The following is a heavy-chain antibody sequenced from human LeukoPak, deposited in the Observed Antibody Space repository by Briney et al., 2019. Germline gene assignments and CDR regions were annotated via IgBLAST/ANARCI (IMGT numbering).Heavy chain of an antibody. CDR1: GFTFSDYW. CDR3: ARDTRGYASFDY. Sequence: GSLRLSCAASGFTFSDYWMTWVRQAPGKGLEWVANIEQDGSEKHYVDSVRGRFTISRDNAKNSLYLQMSSLRAEDTAVYYCARDTRGYASFDYWGQGTLVTVSS. V-gene: IGHV3-7*04. D-gene: IGHD2-2*01. CDR2: IEQDGSEK. J-gene: IGHJ4*02.